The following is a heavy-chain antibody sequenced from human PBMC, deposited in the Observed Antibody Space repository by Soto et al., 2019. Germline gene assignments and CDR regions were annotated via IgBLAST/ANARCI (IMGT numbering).Heavy chain of an antibody. Sequence: QVQLVQSGAEVKKPGSSVKVSCKASGGTFSSYTISWVRQAPGQGLEWMGRIIPILGIANYAQKFQGRVTITADKSTSTAYMELISLRSEDTAVYYCALVVAATRYFDYWGQGTLVTVSS. D-gene: IGHD2-15*01. J-gene: IGHJ4*02. CDR1: GGTFSSYT. V-gene: IGHV1-69*02. CDR2: IIPILGIA. CDR3: ALVVAATRYFDY.